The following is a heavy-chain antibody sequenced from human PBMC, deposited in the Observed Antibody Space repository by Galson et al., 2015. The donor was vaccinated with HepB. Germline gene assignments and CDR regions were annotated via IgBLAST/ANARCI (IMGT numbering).Heavy chain of an antibody. J-gene: IGHJ4*02. CDR1: GYAFTGYY. V-gene: IGHV1-2*04. CDR3: ARAQTYSSTWHFNY. Sequence: SVKVSCKASGYAFTGYYVHWVRQAPGQGLEWMGWINPSSGGTNYAQKFQGWVTMTRDTSISTAYMDLSRLTSDDAAVYYCARAQTYSSTWHFNYWGQGTLVIVSS. D-gene: IGHD6-13*01. CDR2: INPSSGGT.